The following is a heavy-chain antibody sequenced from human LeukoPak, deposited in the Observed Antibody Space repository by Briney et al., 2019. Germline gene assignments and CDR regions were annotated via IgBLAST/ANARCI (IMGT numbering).Heavy chain of an antibody. D-gene: IGHD3-9*01. CDR2: IDPHSGGT. CDR3: TRDLTISGPIGY. J-gene: IGHJ4*02. CDR1: GYTFTDYA. V-gene: IGHV1-2*06. Sequence: ASVKVSCKASGYTFTDYAIRWVRQAPGQGLEWMGRIDPHSGGTNYAQKFQGRVTLTMDASISTAYMELSRLRSDDTAFYYCTRDLTISGPIGYWGQETLVTVSS.